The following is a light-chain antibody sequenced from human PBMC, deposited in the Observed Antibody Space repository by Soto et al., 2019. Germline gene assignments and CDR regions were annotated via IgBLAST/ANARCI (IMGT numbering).Light chain of an antibody. Sequence: EIVMTQSPATLSVSPGERATLSCSASQSVSSNLAWYQQKPGQAPRLLIYGASTRATGIPARCSGSGSGPEFTLTISSLQSEDFAVYCFQQYNNGPPPDKKYTFGKGTKLEIK. CDR1: QSVSSN. CDR2: GAS. CDR3: QQYNNGPPPDKKYT. V-gene: IGKV3-15*01. J-gene: IGKJ2*01.